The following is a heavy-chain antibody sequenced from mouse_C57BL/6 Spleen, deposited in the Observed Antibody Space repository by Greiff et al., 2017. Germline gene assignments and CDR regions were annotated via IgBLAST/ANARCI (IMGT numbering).Heavy chain of an antibody. CDR2: ISSGGDYT. J-gene: IGHJ3*01. CDR3: TREWCYDACFAY. CDR1: GFTFSSYA. V-gene: IGHV5-9-1*02. D-gene: IGHD2-3*01. Sequence: EVQRVESGEGLVKPGGSLKLSCAASGFTFSSYAMSWVRQTPEKRLEWVAYISSGGDYTYYADTVKGRFTISRDNARNTLYLQMNSLKSEDTAMYYCTREWCYDACFAYWGQGTLVTVSA.